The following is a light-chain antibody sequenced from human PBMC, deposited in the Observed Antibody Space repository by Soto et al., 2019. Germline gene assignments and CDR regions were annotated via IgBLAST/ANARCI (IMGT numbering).Light chain of an antibody. CDR1: QSVSSY. V-gene: IGKV3-11*01. Sequence: EIVLTQSPATLSLSPGERATLSCRASQSVSSYFVWYQQKPGQAPRLLIYDASNRATGIPARFSGSGSGTDITLTISSLEPDDFVVYYCQQRGNWPVTFGQGTRVYIK. J-gene: IGKJ1*01. CDR3: QQRGNWPVT. CDR2: DAS.